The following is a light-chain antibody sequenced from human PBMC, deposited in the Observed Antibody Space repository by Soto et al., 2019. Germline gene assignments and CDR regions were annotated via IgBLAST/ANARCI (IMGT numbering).Light chain of an antibody. CDR2: LNSDGSH. J-gene: IGLJ2*01. Sequence: QPVLTQSPSASASLGASVKLTCTLSSGHSSYAIAWHQQQPEKGPRFLMKLNSDGSHTKGDGIPDRFSGSSSVAERYLTISSLPSEDEADYYCQTWVTGIVVFGGGTKLTVL. CDR3: QTWVTGIVV. V-gene: IGLV4-69*01. CDR1: SGHSSYA.